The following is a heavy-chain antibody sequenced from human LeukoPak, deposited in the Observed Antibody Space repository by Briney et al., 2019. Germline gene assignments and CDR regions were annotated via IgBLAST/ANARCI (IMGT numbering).Heavy chain of an antibody. Sequence: ASVKVSCKASGYTFTGYYMHWVRQAPGQGLEWMGWINPNSGGTNYAQKLQGRVTMTRDTSISTAYMELSRLRSDDTAVYYCARSLYDFWRTLYYYYMDVWGKGTTVTASS. J-gene: IGHJ6*03. V-gene: IGHV1-2*02. CDR1: GYTFTGYY. CDR3: ARSLYDFWRTLYYYYMDV. CDR2: INPNSGGT. D-gene: IGHD3-3*01.